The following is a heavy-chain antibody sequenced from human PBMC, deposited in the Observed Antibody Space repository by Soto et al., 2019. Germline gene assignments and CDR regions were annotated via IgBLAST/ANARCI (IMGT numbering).Heavy chain of an antibody. CDR1: GGSISSSSYY. V-gene: IGHV4-39*01. Sequence: PSETLSLTCTVSGGSISSSSYYWGWIRQPPGKGLEWIGSIYYSGSTYYNPSLKSRVTISVDTSKNQFSLKLSSVTAADTAVYYCARLRIGPLERLTYYYYYGMDVWGQGTTVTVSS. D-gene: IGHD2-15*01. J-gene: IGHJ6*02. CDR2: IYYSGST. CDR3: ARLRIGPLERLTYYYYYGMDV.